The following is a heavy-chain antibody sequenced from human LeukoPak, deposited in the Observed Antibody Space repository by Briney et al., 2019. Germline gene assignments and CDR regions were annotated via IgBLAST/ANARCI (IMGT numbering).Heavy chain of an antibody. CDR1: GFTFSNYG. CDR3: ARDDSSGWYLSSPQAPAR. CDR2: IRFDGGNE. D-gene: IGHD6-19*01. Sequence: PGGSLRLSCAASGFTFSNYGMHWVRQAPGKGLEWVAFIRFDGGNEYYADSVKGRFTISRDNSKNTLYLQMNSLRAEDTAVYYCARDDSSGWYLSSPQAPARWGQGTLVTVSS. V-gene: IGHV3-30*02. J-gene: IGHJ4*02.